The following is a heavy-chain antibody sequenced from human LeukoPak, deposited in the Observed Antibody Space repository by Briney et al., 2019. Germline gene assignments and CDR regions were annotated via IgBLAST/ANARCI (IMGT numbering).Heavy chain of an antibody. D-gene: IGHD3-16*01. Sequence: GGSLRLSCAASGFTFSTYAMTWARQAPVKGLEWVSAISGDGTRTYYADSVKGRFTISRDNSKNTLYLEMSSLRVEDTAIYYCAKWPEGAMDYFDYWGQGTLVTVSS. CDR1: GFTFSTYA. CDR3: AKWPEGAMDYFDY. V-gene: IGHV3-23*01. J-gene: IGHJ4*02. CDR2: ISGDGTRT.